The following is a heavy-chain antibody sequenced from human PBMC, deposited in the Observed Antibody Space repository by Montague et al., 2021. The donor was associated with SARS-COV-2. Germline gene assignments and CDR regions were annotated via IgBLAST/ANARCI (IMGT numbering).Heavy chain of an antibody. CDR2: IIPMFGTG. Sequence: SVKVSCKASGVTFSNYPISRVRQAPGQGPEWMGGIIPMFGTGNYAQKFQGRLTFTADEATNTAYMELSSLRSEDTAVYYCGGGVNFDYWGQGTLVIVSS. CDR3: GGGVNFDY. D-gene: IGHD3-3*01. CDR1: GVTFSNYP. V-gene: IGHV1-69*13. J-gene: IGHJ4*02.